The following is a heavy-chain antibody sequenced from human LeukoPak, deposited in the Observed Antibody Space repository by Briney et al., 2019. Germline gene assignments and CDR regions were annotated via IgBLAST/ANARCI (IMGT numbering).Heavy chain of an antibody. J-gene: IGHJ4*02. Sequence: PGGSLRLSCAASGFTFSSYAMSWVRQAPGKGLEWVSAISGSGGSTYYADSVKGRFTISRDNSKNTLYLQMNSLRAEDTAVYYCAKAYGSGSYPEYFDYWGQGTLVTVSS. CDR1: GFTFSSYA. CDR2: ISGSGGST. D-gene: IGHD3-10*01. V-gene: IGHV3-23*01. CDR3: AKAYGSGSYPEYFDY.